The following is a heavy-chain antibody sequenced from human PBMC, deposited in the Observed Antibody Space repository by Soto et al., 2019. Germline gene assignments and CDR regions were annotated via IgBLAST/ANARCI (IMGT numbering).Heavy chain of an antibody. J-gene: IGHJ4*02. CDR1: GFTLSSHG. V-gene: IGHV3-30*03. D-gene: IGHD3-10*01. Sequence: PGGSLRLSCAASGFTLSSHGMQWVRQAPGKGLEWVAVVSYDGGTKYYADSVKGRFTISRDNSKNTLYLQMNSLRAEDTAVYYCARAVWFGSVPVWFDYWGQGTPVTVSS. CDR3: ARAVWFGSVPVWFDY. CDR2: VSYDGGTK.